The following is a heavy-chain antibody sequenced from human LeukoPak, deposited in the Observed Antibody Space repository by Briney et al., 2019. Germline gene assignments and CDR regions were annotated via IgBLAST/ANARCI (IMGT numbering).Heavy chain of an antibody. CDR3: ARRSYNDY. D-gene: IGHD1-1*01. Sequence: GGSLRLSCAAPGFTFSSYTMNWVRQAPGKGLEWLSYITSSSSTIYYADSVKGRFTISRDNAKNSLYLQMNSLRDEDTAVYYCARRSYNDYWGQGTLVTVSS. J-gene: IGHJ4*02. V-gene: IGHV3-48*02. CDR2: ITSSSSTI. CDR1: GFTFSSYT.